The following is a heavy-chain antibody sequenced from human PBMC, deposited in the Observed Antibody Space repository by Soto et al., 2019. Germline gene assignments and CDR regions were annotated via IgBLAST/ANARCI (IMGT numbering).Heavy chain of an antibody. V-gene: IGHV1-2*02. Sequence: ASVKVSCKASGYTFTGYYMHWVRQAPGQGLERMGWINPNSGGTNYAQKFQGRVTMTRDTSISTAYMELSRLRSDDTAVYYCFAGTFADGEVFDYWGQGTLVTVSS. CDR3: FAGTFADGEVFDY. CDR2: INPNSGGT. D-gene: IGHD1-1*01. CDR1: GYTFTGYY. J-gene: IGHJ4*02.